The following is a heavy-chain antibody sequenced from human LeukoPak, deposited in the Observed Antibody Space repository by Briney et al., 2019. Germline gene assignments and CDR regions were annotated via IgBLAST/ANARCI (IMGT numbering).Heavy chain of an antibody. J-gene: IGHJ5*02. CDR3: TRHSHDSSAGWFDP. CDR1: GFTFSGSA. D-gene: IGHD3-22*01. CDR2: IRSKANNYAT. Sequence: GGSLRLSCAASGFTFSGSAIHWVRQASGKGLEWVGRIRSKANNYATAYAASMKGRFTISRGDSKNTAYLQMNSLKTEDTAVYYCTRHSHDSSAGWFDPWGQGTLVTVSS. V-gene: IGHV3-73*01.